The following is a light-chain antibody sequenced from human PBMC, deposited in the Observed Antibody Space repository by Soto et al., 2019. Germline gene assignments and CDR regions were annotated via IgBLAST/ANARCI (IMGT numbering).Light chain of an antibody. Sequence: QSALTQPASVSGSPGQSITISCTGTSSDVGSYNYVSWYQQHPGKAPELMIYEVSDRPSGISSRFSGSKSGNTASLTISGLQTEDEADYYCSSYTSSSTLFGTGTKVTVL. V-gene: IGLV2-14*01. CDR3: SSYTSSSTL. CDR2: EVS. CDR1: SSDVGSYNY. J-gene: IGLJ1*01.